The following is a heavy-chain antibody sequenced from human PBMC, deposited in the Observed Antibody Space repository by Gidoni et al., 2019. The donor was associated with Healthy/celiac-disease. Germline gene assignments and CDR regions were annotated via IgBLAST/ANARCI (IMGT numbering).Heavy chain of an antibody. CDR3: TTDRSYFPDY. CDR2: IKSKTDGGTT. CDR1: GFPFTNAW. D-gene: IGHD1-26*01. Sequence: EVQLVESGGGLVKPGGSLRLSCTASGFPFTNAWMNWVRQAPGKGLEWVGRIKSKTDGGTTDYVAPVKGRFTISRDDSKNTLYLQMNSLKTEDTAVYYCTTDRSYFPDYWGQGTLVTVSS. J-gene: IGHJ4*02. V-gene: IGHV3-15*07.